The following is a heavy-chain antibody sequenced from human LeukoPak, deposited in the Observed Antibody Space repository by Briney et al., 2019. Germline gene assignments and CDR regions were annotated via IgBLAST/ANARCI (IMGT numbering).Heavy chain of an antibody. V-gene: IGHV4-34*01. J-gene: IGHJ4*02. D-gene: IGHD1-14*01. CDR3: ARSLLHNRYFDY. CDR2: INHSGST. CDR1: CGSFSGYY. Sequence: SETLSLTCAVYCGSFSGYYWSWIRQPPGKGLEWIGEINHSGSTNYNPSLKSRVTISVDTSKNQFSLKLSSVTAADTAVYYCARSLLHNRYFDYWGQGTLVTVSS.